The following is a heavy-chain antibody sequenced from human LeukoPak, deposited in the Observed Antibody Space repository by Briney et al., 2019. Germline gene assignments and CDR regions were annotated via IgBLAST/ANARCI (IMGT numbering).Heavy chain of an antibody. D-gene: IGHD2-15*01. CDR3: AKALYCSGGSCYAPYFDY. CDR1: GFTFSSYS. V-gene: IGHV3-21*04. J-gene: IGHJ4*02. CDR2: ISSSSSYI. Sequence: GGSLRLSCAASGFTFSSYSMNWVRQAPGKGLEWVSSISSSSSYIYYADSVKGRFTISRDNSKNTLYLQMNSLRAEDTDVYYCAKALYCSGGSCYAPYFDYWGQGTLVTVSS.